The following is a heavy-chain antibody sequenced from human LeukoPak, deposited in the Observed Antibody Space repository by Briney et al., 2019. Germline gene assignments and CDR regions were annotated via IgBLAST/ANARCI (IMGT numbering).Heavy chain of an antibody. V-gene: IGHV3-48*01. Sequence: PGGSLRLSCATSGFTFSSYWMSWVRQAPGKGLEWVSYISSSSSTIYYADSVKGRFTISRDNAKNSLYLQMNSLRAEDTAVYYCASGYSYGEFDYWGQGTLVTVSS. CDR2: ISSSSSTI. J-gene: IGHJ4*02. D-gene: IGHD5-18*01. CDR1: GFTFSSYW. CDR3: ASGYSYGEFDY.